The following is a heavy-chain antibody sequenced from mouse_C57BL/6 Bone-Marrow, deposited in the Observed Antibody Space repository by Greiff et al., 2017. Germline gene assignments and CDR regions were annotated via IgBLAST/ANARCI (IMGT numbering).Heavy chain of an antibody. CDR3: ARRNWHYYAMDY. Sequence: VQLQQSGPVLVKPGASVKMSCKASGYTFTDYYMNWVKQSHGKSLEWIGVINPYNGGTSYNQKFKGKATLTVDKSSSTAYMELNSLTSEDSAVYYCARRNWHYYAMDYWGQGTSGTVSS. D-gene: IGHD4-1*01. CDR2: INPYNGGT. CDR1: GYTFTDYY. V-gene: IGHV1-19*01. J-gene: IGHJ4*01.